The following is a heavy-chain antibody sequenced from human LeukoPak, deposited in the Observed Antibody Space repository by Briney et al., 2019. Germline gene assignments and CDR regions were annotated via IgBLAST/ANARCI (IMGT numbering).Heavy chain of an antibody. CDR2: ISSSGST. V-gene: IGHV4-61*02. CDR1: GGSISSSSYY. Sequence: SETLSLTCTVSGGSISSSSYYWRWLRQPAGTGLEWIGRISSSGSTNYNPSLKSRVTISVDTSKNQFSLKLSSVTAADTAVYYCARAPFNLHCSSTSCYAGGNWFDPWGQGTLVTVSS. J-gene: IGHJ5*02. CDR3: ARAPFNLHCSSTSCYAGGNWFDP. D-gene: IGHD2-2*01.